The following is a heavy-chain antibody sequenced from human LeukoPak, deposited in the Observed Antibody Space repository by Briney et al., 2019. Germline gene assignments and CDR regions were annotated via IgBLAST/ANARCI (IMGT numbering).Heavy chain of an antibody. Sequence: ASVKVSCKASGYTFTSYYMHWVRQAPGQGLEWMGIINPSGGSTSYAQKFQGRVTMTRDMSTSTVYMELSSLRSEDTAVYYCARGPSVYNWNGVENSLDYWGQGTLVTVSS. CDR1: GYTFTSYY. CDR2: INPSGGST. V-gene: IGHV1-46*01. CDR3: ARGPSVYNWNGVENSLDY. D-gene: IGHD1-1*01. J-gene: IGHJ4*02.